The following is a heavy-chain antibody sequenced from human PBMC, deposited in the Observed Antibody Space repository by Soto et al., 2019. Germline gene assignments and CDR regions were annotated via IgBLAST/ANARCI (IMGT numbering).Heavy chain of an antibody. CDR2: ISGSGDNS. J-gene: IGHJ4*02. CDR1: GFTFSTYA. V-gene: IGHV3-23*01. Sequence: PGGSLRLSCAVSGFTFSTYAMSWVRQAPGKGLEWVSSISGSGDNSYYADSVKGRFTISRDNSKNTLYLQMSSLRAEDTAIYYCAKILVAGGIDYWGQGTLVTVSS. D-gene: IGHD6-13*01. CDR3: AKILVAGGIDY.